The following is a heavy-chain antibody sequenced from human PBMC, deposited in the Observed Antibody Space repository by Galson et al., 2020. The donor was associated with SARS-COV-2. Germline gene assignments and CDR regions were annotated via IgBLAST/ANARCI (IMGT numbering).Heavy chain of an antibody. J-gene: IGHJ6*02. Sequence: SETLSRTCTVSGVSISSGGYYWSWIRQVPGRGLEWIAYIYDSGTTYYNPSLKSRLTKSLDTSKNQFSLHLSSVTAADTAVYFCARGDNFYHYGLYVWGQGTTVTVSS. CDR3: ARGDNFYHYGLYV. CDR2: IYDSGTT. CDR1: GVSISSGGYY. D-gene: IGHD1-1*01. V-gene: IGHV4-31*03.